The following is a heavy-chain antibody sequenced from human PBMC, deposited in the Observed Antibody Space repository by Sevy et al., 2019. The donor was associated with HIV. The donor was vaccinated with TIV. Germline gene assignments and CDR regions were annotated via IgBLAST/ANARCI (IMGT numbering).Heavy chain of an antibody. CDR3: ARENTMIEEPGWFDP. D-gene: IGHD3-22*01. Sequence: GGSLRLSCAASGFTFSDYYMSWIRQAPGKGLEWVSYFSRSGSTINYADPVKGRFTISRDNAKNSLYLQINSLRAEDTAVYYCARENTMIEEPGWFDPWGQGTLVTVSS. V-gene: IGHV3-11*01. CDR1: GFTFSDYY. J-gene: IGHJ5*02. CDR2: FSRSGSTI.